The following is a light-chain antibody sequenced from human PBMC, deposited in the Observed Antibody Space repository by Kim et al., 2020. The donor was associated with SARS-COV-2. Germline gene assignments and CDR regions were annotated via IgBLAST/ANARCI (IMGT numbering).Light chain of an antibody. V-gene: IGKV1-39*01. CDR1: QSISSY. CDR3: QQSYSSPRT. Sequence: DIQMTQSPSSLSASVGDRVIITCRASQSISSYLNWYQQKPGKAPKLLIYAASSLQSGVPARFSGSGSGTDFTLTISGLQPEDFAIYYCQQSYSSPRTFGQGTKLEI. J-gene: IGKJ2*02. CDR2: AAS.